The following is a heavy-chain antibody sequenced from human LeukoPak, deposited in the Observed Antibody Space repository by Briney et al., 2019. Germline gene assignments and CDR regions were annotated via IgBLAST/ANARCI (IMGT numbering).Heavy chain of an antibody. CDR3: ARVNWADAFDI. CDR1: GFTFSSYE. V-gene: IGHV3-48*03. CDR2: ISSSGSTI. J-gene: IGHJ3*02. Sequence: PGRSLRLSCAASGFTFSSYEMNWVRQAPGKGLEWVSYISSSGSTIYYADSVKGRFTISRDNAKNSLYLQMNSLRAEDTAVYYCARVNWADAFDIWGQGTMVTVSS. D-gene: IGHD7-27*01.